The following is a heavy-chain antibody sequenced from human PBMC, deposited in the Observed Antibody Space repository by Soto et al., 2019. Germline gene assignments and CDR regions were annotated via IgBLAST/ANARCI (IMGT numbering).Heavy chain of an antibody. D-gene: IGHD1-7*01. J-gene: IGHJ6*02. CDR1: GYTFTDYD. Sequence: ASVKVSCKASGYTFTDYDINWARQATGQGLEWMGWMNPNRGNTRYAQKFQGRVTMTRNTSISTAYMELSSLRSEDTAVYYCATPLLELSVYYYYGMDVWGQGTTVTVSS. V-gene: IGHV1-8*01. CDR2: MNPNRGNT. CDR3: ATPLLELSVYYYYGMDV.